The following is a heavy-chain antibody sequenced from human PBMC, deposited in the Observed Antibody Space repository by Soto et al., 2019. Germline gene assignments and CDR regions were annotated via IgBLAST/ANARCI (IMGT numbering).Heavy chain of an antibody. CDR2: ISSTTNYI. V-gene: IGHV3-21*06. Sequence: EVQLVESGGGLVKPGGSLRLSCAAPGFTFTRYSMNWVRQAPGKGLEWVSSISSTTNYIYYGDSMKGRFTISRDNGKNSLYLEIHSLRAEDTAVYYCARESEDLTSNFDYWGRGTLVTVSS. CDR1: GFTFTRYS. J-gene: IGHJ4*02. CDR3: ARESEDLTSNFDY.